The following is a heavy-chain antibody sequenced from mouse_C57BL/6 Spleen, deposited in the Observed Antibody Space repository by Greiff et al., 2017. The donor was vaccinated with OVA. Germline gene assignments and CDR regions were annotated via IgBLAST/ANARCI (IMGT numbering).Heavy chain of an antibody. CDR2: INPGSGGT. CDR3: ARSGYGYDGFDY. D-gene: IGHD2-2*01. Sequence: VKLQESGAELVRPGTSVKVSCKASGYAFTNYLIEWVKQRPGQGLEWIGVINPGSGGTNYNEKFKGKATLTADKSSSTAYMQLSSLTSEDSAVYFCARSGYGYDGFDYWGQGTTLTVSS. V-gene: IGHV1-54*01. J-gene: IGHJ2*01. CDR1: GYAFTNYL.